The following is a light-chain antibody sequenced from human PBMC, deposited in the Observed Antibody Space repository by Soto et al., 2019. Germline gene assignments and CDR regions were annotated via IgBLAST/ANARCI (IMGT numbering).Light chain of an antibody. Sequence: EFVLTQSPATLSLSPGERATLSCRASQSVSSYLAWYQQKPGQAPRLLIYDIFNRATGIPARFSGSGSGTDFTLTISSLEPEDFAVYYCQQRGTFGGVTKVEIK. CDR2: DIF. CDR3: QQRGT. CDR1: QSVSSY. V-gene: IGKV3-11*01. J-gene: IGKJ4*01.